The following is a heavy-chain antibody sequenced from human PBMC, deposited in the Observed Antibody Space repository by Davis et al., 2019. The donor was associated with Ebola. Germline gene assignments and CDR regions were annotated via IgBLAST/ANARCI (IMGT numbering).Heavy chain of an antibody. Sequence: PGGSLRLSCAASGFTFSSYGMHWVRQAPGKGLEWVAVIWYDGSNKYYADSVKGRFTISRDNSKNTLYLQMNSLRAEDTAVYYCAKDHYGSGSSRNYYYYYGMDVWGQGTTVTVSS. CDR3: AKDHYGSGSSRNYYYYYGMDV. CDR1: GFTFSSYG. V-gene: IGHV3-33*06. CDR2: IWYDGSNK. J-gene: IGHJ6*02. D-gene: IGHD3-10*01.